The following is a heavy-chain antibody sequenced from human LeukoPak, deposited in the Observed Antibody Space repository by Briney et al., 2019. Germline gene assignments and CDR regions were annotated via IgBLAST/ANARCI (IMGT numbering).Heavy chain of an antibody. CDR1: GYTFTGYY. V-gene: IGHV1-2*02. D-gene: IGHD3-9*01. CDR2: INPNSGGT. J-gene: IGHJ4*02. Sequence: ASVKVSCKASGYTFTGYYMHWVRQAPGQGLEWMGWINPNSGGTRYAQKFQSGVTMTRDTSISTAYMEMSRLRSDDTAVYYCARGGALYYDIWDWGQGTLVTVSS. CDR3: ARGGALYYDIWD.